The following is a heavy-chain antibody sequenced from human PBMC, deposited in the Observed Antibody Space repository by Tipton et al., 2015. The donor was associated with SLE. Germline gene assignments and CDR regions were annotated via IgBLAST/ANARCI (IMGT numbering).Heavy chain of an antibody. V-gene: IGHV4-59*08. Sequence: TLSLTCTVSGDYITSYYWSWIRQPPGKGLEWIGYIHHSGSTSYSPSLRSRVTISVDTSKNRLSLKVNSVTAADTAVYFCARLGSTTYLTLDGFYFDYWGQGTRVTVSS. D-gene: IGHD2/OR15-2a*01. CDR3: ARLGSTTYLTLDGFYFDY. CDR2: IHHSGST. J-gene: IGHJ4*02. CDR1: GDYITSYY.